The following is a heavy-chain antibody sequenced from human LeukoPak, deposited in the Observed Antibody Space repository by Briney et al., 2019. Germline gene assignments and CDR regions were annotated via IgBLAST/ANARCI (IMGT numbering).Heavy chain of an antibody. V-gene: IGHV3-74*01. CDR3: ARVRLRGLDY. CDR1: GFSFSSYE. D-gene: IGHD4-17*01. Sequence: GGSLRLSCAASGFSFSSYEMNWVRQAPGKGLVWVSRINSDGSSTSYADSVKGRFTISRDNAKNTLYLQMNSLRAEDTAVYYCARVRLRGLDYWGQGTLVTVSS. J-gene: IGHJ4*02. CDR2: INSDGSST.